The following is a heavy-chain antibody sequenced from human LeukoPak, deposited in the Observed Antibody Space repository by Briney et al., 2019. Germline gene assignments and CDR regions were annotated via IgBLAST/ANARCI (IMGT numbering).Heavy chain of an antibody. CDR2: IYHSGGT. CDR1: GGSISSGGYS. CDR3: ARGGAAADWYYYGMDV. Sequence: SQTLSLTCAVSGGSISSGGYSWSWIRQPPGKGLEWIGYIYHSGGTYYNPSLKSRVTISVDRSKNQFSLKLSSVTAADTAVYYCARGGAAADWYYYGMDVWGQGTTVTVSS. V-gene: IGHV4-30-2*01. D-gene: IGHD6-13*01. J-gene: IGHJ6*02.